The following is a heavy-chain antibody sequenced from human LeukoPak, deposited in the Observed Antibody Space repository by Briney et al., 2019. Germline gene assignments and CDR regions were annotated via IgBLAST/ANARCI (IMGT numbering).Heavy chain of an antibody. J-gene: IGHJ1*01. CDR1: GGSFSGYY. CDR3: ARGSRAHYGSGSYYKGGYFQH. V-gene: IGHV4-34*01. Sequence: PSETLSLTCAVYGGSFSGYYWSWIRQPPGKGLEWIGEINHSGSTNYNPSLKSRVTISVDTSKNQFSLKLSSVTAADTAVYYCARGSRAHYGSGSYYKGGYFQHWGPGTLVTVSS. D-gene: IGHD3-10*01. CDR2: INHSGST.